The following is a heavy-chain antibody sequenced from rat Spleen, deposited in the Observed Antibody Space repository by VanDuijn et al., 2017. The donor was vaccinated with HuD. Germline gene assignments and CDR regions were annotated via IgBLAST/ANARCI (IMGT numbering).Heavy chain of an antibody. V-gene: IGHV5-29*01. Sequence: EVQLVESDGGLVQPGRSLKLSCAASGFTFSDYYMAWVRQAPTKGLEWVATISYDGGRIFYRDSVKGRFTISRDYAQTILYLQMDSLRSEDTATYYCARRYDFDYWGQGVMVTVSS. J-gene: IGHJ2*01. D-gene: IGHD1-11*01. CDR1: GFTFSDYY. CDR3: ARRYDFDY. CDR2: ISYDGGRI.